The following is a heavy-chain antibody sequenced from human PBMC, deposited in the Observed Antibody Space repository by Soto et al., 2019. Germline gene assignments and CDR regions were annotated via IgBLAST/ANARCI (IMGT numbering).Heavy chain of an antibody. V-gene: IGHV1-24*01. CDR3: ATARPVSPEATSPLFDY. CDR1: GYTLTELS. D-gene: IGHD4-17*01. Sequence: ASVKVSCKVFGYTLTELSMHWVRQAPGKGLEWMGGFDPEDGETIYAQKFQGRVTMTEDTSTDTAYMELSSLRSEDTAVYYCATARPVSPEATSPLFDYWGQGTLVTVSS. J-gene: IGHJ4*02. CDR2: FDPEDGET.